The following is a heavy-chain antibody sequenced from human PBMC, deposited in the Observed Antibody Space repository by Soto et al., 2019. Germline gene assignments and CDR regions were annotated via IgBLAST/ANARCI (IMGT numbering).Heavy chain of an antibody. V-gene: IGHV4-34*01. D-gene: IGHD6-13*01. CDR1: GGSFSGYY. CDR2: INHSGST. J-gene: IGHJ1*01. Sequence: QVQLQQWGAGLLKPSETLALTCAVYGGSFSGYYWSWIRQPPGKGLEWIGEINHSGSTNYTPSLKSRVTISVDTSKNQFSLKLSSVTAADTAVYYCARLMAAAGKYFQHWGQGTLVTVSS. CDR3: ARLMAAAGKYFQH.